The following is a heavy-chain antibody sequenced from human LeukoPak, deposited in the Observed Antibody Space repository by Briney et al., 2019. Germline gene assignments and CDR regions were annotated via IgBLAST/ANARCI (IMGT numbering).Heavy chain of an antibody. CDR3: ARLLGDAFDI. Sequence: QPGGSLRLSCAASGFTFSSYAMNWVRQAPGKGLHWVSVISGSGGSTYYADSVKGRFTVSRDNSKITLYLQMNSLRVEDTAVYYCARLLGDAFDIWGQGTKVTVSS. J-gene: IGHJ3*02. CDR1: GFTFSSYA. V-gene: IGHV3-23*01. CDR2: ISGSGGST. D-gene: IGHD4/OR15-4a*01.